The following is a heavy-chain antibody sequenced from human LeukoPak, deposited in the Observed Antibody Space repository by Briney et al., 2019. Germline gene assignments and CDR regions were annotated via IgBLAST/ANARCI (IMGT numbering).Heavy chain of an antibody. J-gene: IGHJ4*02. CDR1: GGSISSYY. CDR2: IYYSGST. V-gene: IGHV4-59*01. Sequence: PSETLSLTCTVSGGSISSYYWSWIRQPPGKGLEWIGYIYYSGSTNYNPSLKSRVTISVDTSKNQFSLKLSSVTAAGTAVYYCASLWFGEPRVTNWGQGTLVTVSS. CDR3: ASLWFGEPRVTN. D-gene: IGHD3-10*01.